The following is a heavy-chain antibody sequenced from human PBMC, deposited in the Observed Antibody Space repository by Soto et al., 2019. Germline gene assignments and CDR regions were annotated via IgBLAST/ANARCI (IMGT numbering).Heavy chain of an antibody. V-gene: IGHV5-51*01. CDR3: ARLPRYYDFWSGPEYYYYGMDV. J-gene: IGHJ6*02. CDR1: GYSFTSYW. D-gene: IGHD3-3*01. Sequence: GESLKISCKGSGYSFTSYWIGWVRQMPGKGLEWMGIIYPGDSDTRYSPSFQGQVTISADKSISTAYLQWSSLKASDTAMYYCARLPRYYDFWSGPEYYYYGMDVWGQGTTVTVS. CDR2: IYPGDSDT.